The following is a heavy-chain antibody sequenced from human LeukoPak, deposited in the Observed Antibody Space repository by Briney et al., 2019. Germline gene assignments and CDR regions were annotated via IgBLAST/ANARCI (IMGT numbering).Heavy chain of an antibody. V-gene: IGHV3-23*01. D-gene: IGHD5-24*01. J-gene: IGHJ4*02. CDR1: GFTFSTYA. Sequence: PGGSLRLSCAASGFTFSTYAMNWVRQAPGKGLEWVSAISGNGVATYYADSVRGRFTISRDNSKNTLYVQMNSLRAEDAAVYYCAKPRGSTFNYYFDYWGQGTLVTVSS. CDR2: ISGNGVAT. CDR3: AKPRGSTFNYYFDY.